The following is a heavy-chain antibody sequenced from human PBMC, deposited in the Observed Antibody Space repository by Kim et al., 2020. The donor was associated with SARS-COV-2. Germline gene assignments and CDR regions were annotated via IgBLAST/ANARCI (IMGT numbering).Heavy chain of an antibody. CDR1: GYTFSNYG. J-gene: IGHJ4*02. Sequence: ASVKVSCKATGYTFSNYGFSWVRQAPGQGLEWVGWISASNGNTKYAQNIQGRVTMTTDTSTSTASMELRSLRSDDTAVYYCARDRTSYGSGSYYTPPFDHWGQRTLVTVSS. CDR2: ISASNGNT. CDR3: ARDRTSYGSGSYYTPPFDH. D-gene: IGHD3-10*01. V-gene: IGHV1-18*01.